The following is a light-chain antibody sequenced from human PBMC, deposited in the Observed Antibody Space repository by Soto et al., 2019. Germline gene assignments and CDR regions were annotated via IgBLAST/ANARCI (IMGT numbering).Light chain of an antibody. J-gene: IGKJ4*01. Sequence: EIVLTQSPATLSVSPGERATLSCRASQSVGNNFAWYQQKPGQAPRLLIFAASTRATGVPARFSGSGSGPEFTLIISSLQSEDFGVYYCQQYGDWPLTFGGGAKVEIE. CDR2: AAS. CDR1: QSVGNN. CDR3: QQYGDWPLT. V-gene: IGKV3-15*01.